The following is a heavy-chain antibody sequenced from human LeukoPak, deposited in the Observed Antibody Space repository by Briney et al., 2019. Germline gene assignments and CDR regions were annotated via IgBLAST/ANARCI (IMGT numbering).Heavy chain of an antibody. V-gene: IGHV4-34*01. Sequence: SETLSLTCAVYGGSFSGYYWSWIRQPPGKGLEWIGEINHSGSTNYNPSLKSRVTISVDTSKNQFSLKLSSVTAADTAVYYCARAYNYYDSSGGDYWGQGTLVTVSS. CDR2: INHSGST. CDR3: ARAYNYYDSSGGDY. J-gene: IGHJ4*02. D-gene: IGHD3-22*01. CDR1: GGSFSGYY.